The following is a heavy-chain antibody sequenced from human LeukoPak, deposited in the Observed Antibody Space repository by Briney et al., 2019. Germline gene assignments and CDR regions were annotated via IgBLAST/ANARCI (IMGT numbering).Heavy chain of an antibody. J-gene: IGHJ4*02. D-gene: IGHD3-10*01. Sequence: GGSLRLSCAASGFTFSSFGMSWVRQAPGKGLEWVAIIYDGHTTYYADSVRGRFTISRDNSNNTLYLQMNSLRVDDTAVYYCTPSGFDYWGQGTLVTVSS. CDR2: IYDGHTT. CDR1: GFTFSSFG. V-gene: IGHV3-53*01. CDR3: TPSGFDY.